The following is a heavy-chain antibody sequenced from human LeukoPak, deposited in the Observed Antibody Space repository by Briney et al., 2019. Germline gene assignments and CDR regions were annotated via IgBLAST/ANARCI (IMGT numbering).Heavy chain of an antibody. Sequence: GGSLRLSCAASGFTFSNYWMHWVRQAPGKGLVWVSRLNSDGINTSYADSVKGRFTISRDNAKNTLNLQMNSLRAEDTAVYYCARDLGQYYGTSDNWFDPWGQGTLVTVSS. CDR2: LNSDGINT. D-gene: IGHD3-10*01. J-gene: IGHJ5*02. CDR3: ARDLGQYYGTSDNWFDP. V-gene: IGHV3-74*01. CDR1: GFTFSNYW.